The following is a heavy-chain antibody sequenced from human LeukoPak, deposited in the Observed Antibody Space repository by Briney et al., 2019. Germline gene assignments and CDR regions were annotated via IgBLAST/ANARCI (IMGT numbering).Heavy chain of an antibody. Sequence: ASVTVSCKASGYTFSSDYMNWVRQAPGQGLEWMGMINPVGSHTTYAQKFQGRVTMTSDTSTTTVYMELSSLRFEDTAVYYCARAKTPLFDYWAQGTLVTVSS. CDR3: ARAKTPLFDY. J-gene: IGHJ4*02. CDR2: INPVGSHT. CDR1: GYTFSSDY. V-gene: IGHV1-46*01.